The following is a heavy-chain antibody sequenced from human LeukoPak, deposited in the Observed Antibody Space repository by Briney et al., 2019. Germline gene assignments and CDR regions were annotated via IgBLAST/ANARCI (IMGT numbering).Heavy chain of an antibody. Sequence: GGSLRLSCVGSGFNFDDYAMNWVRQAPGKGLEWVSYISSSGSTIYYADSVKGRFTISRDNAKNSLYLQMNSLRAEDTAVYYCAGLGITMIGGVWGKGTTVTISS. CDR3: AGLGITMIGGV. J-gene: IGHJ6*04. V-gene: IGHV3-48*03. D-gene: IGHD3-10*02. CDR1: GFNFDDYA. CDR2: ISSSGSTI.